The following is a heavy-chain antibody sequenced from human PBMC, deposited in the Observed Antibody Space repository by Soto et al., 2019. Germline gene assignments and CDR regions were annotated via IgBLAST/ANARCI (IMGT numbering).Heavy chain of an antibody. CDR1: GFTLTNYY. V-gene: IGHV1-46*01. J-gene: IGHJ3*01. CDR3: ARVPATGGDAFDV. CDR2: INPGGGFT. D-gene: IGHD1-26*01. Sequence: QELLVQSGAEVKKPGASVNISFRASGFTLTNYYIHWVRQAPGQGLEWMGIINPGGGFTTYAQTFQGRVTVNRDTSTTTVYMDLRSLRSDDTAVYYCARVPATGGDAFDVWGQGTMVIVS.